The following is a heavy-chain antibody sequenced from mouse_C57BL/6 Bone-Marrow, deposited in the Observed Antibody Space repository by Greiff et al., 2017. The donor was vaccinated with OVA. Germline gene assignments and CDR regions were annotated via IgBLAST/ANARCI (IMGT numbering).Heavy chain of an antibody. J-gene: IGHJ2*01. CDR3: ARRGITTVGTYYFDY. CDR1: GYTFTDYY. V-gene: IGHV1-19*01. CDR2: INPYNGGT. D-gene: IGHD1-1*01. Sequence: VQLKQSGPVLVKPGASVKMSCKASGYTFTDYYMNWVKQSHGKSLEWIGVINPYNGGTSYNQKFKGKATLTVDKSSSTAYMELNSLTSEDSAVYYCARRGITTVGTYYFDYWGQGTTLTVSS.